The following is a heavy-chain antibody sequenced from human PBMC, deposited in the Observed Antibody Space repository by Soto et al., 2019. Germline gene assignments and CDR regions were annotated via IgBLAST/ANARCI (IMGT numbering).Heavy chain of an antibody. CDR3: ARKQWVVPNWFDP. V-gene: IGHV4-4*02. CDR1: GGSISSSYW. D-gene: IGHD6-19*01. Sequence: QVQLQESGPGLVKPSGTLSLTCAVSGGSISSSYWWSWVRQPPGKGLEWIGEMYHTGSTNYNPSLKKRVTISVDKSKNQFSLRVSSVTAADTAVYYCARKQWVVPNWFDPWGQGILVTVSS. CDR2: MYHTGST. J-gene: IGHJ5*02.